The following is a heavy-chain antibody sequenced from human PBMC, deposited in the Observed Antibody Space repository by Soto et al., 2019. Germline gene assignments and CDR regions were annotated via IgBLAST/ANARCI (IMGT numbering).Heavy chain of an antibody. CDR2: INHSGST. J-gene: IGHJ5*02. Sequence: SETLSLTCAVYGGSFSGYYWSWLRQPPGKGLEWIGEINHSGSTNYNPSLKSRVTISVDTSKNQFSLKLSSVTAADTAVYYCARGRIVVVVAARYNWFDPWGQGTLVTVSS. CDR3: ARGRIVVVVAARYNWFDP. D-gene: IGHD2-15*01. V-gene: IGHV4-34*01. CDR1: GGSFSGYY.